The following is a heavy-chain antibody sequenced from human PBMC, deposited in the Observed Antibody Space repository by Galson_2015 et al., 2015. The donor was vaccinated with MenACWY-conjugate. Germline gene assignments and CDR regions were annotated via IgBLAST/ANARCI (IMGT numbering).Heavy chain of an antibody. D-gene: IGHD2-2*01. Sequence: SLRLSCAASGFTFSNYGMALVRQAPGKGLELVGNIRRDGSEKYFVDSVKGRFIISRDNAKKSLYLQMSSLRAEDTAVYYCVRDEPDAMGAYWGQGTRVTVSS. CDR1: GFTFSNYG. J-gene: IGHJ4*02. V-gene: IGHV3-7*03. CDR3: VRDEPDAMGAY. CDR2: IRRDGSEK.